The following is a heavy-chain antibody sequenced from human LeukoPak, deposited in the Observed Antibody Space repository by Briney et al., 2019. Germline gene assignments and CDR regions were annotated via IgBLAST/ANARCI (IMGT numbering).Heavy chain of an antibody. CDR2: ISYDGSNK. D-gene: IGHD3-22*01. Sequence: GRSLRLSCAASGFTFSSYGMHWVRQAPGKGLEWVAVISYDGSNKYYADSVKGRFTISRDNSKNTVYLQMNSLRAEDTAVYYCAKNRDRGVPTYYYDSSGSSHFDLWGRGTLVSVSS. CDR3: AKNRDRGVPTYYYDSSGSSHFDL. J-gene: IGHJ2*01. CDR1: GFTFSSYG. V-gene: IGHV3-30*18.